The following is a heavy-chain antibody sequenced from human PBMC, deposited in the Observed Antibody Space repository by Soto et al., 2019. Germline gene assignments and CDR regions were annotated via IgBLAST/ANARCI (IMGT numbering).Heavy chain of an antibody. D-gene: IGHD4-17*01. J-gene: IGHJ5*02. CDR2: INPAGTIT. V-gene: IGHV3-74*01. CDR3: ANGTVGIRDP. CDR1: GFPFSHYW. Sequence: MQMVESGGGSVQPGGSLRLSCAASGFPFSHYWMHWVRQTPGKGLVWVSRINPAGTITNYADSVEGRFTISRDNADRPLVLQRNSLRDEETAIFFCANGTVGIRDPWGQGTLVTVSS.